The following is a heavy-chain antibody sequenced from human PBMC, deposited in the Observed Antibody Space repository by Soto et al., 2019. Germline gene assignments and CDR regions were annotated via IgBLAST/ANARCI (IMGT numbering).Heavy chain of an antibody. Sequence: LYCAASGFMFSGYGMHWIRQAPGKGLEWVAVISHDGSEKYYGDSVKGRCTVSRDNSNNTLFLQIDSLRAEDTAVYYCAREGACYWNYYYYYVMAVRGQRTTVTVSS. CDR2: ISHDGSEK. D-gene: IGHD1-1*01. V-gene: IGHV3-30*03. J-gene: IGHJ6*02. CDR1: GFMFSGYG. CDR3: AREGACYWNYYYYYVMAV.